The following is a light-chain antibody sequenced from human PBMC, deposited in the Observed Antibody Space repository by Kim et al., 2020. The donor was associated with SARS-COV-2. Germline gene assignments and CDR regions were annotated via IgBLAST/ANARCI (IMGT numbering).Light chain of an antibody. V-gene: IGLV3-21*03. J-gene: IGLJ2*01. CDR3: QVWDSSSDLVV. Sequence: SYELTQPPSVSVAPGKTARITCGGNNIGSKSVHWYQQKPGQAPVLVVYDDSDRPSGIPERFSGSNSGNTATLTISRVEAGDEADYYCQVWDSSSDLVVFGGWTQLTVL. CDR2: DDS. CDR1: NIGSKS.